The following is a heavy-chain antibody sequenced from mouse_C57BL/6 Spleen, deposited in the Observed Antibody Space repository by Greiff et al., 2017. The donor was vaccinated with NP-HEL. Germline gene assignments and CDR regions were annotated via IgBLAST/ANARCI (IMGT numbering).Heavy chain of an antibody. V-gene: IGHV1-78*01. D-gene: IGHD2-2*01. Sequence: QVQLQQSDAELVKPGASVKISCKVSGYTFTDHTIHWMKQRPEQGLEWIGYIYPRDGSTKYNEKFKGKATLTADKSSSTAYMQLNSLTSEDSAVYFCARRSGDYGYERGYFDYWGQGTTLTVSS. CDR2: IYPRDGST. CDR1: GYTFTDHT. CDR3: ARRSGDYGYERGYFDY. J-gene: IGHJ2*01.